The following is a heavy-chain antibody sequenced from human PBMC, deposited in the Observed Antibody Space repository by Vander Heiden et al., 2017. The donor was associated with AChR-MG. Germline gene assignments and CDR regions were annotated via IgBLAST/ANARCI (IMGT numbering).Heavy chain of an antibody. CDR2: IDWDDDK. J-gene: IGHJ3*02. CDR1: GFSLSPSGLR. D-gene: IGHD2-21*01. V-gene: IGHV2-70*04. Sequence: QVTLTESGPALVKPTQTLTLTCTFSGFSLSPSGLRVSWTRQPPGKALEWLARIDWDDDKFYSTSLKTRLTISKDTSKNQVVLTMTNMDPVDTATYYCARFSTGEVYAFDIWGQGTMVTVSS. CDR3: ARFSTGEVYAFDI.